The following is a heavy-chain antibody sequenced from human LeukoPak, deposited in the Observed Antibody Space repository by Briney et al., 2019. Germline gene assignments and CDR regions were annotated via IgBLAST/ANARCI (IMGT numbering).Heavy chain of an antibody. D-gene: IGHD6-13*01. CDR2: INHSGST. CDR3: ARDSSRSSWKYFDY. CDR1: GGSFSGYY. Sequence: SETLSLTCAVYGGSFSGYYWSWIRQPPGKGLEWIGEINHSGSTNYNPSLKSRVTISVDTSKNQFSLKLSSVTAADTAVYYCARDSSRSSWKYFDYWGQGTLVTVSS. V-gene: IGHV4-34*01. J-gene: IGHJ4*02.